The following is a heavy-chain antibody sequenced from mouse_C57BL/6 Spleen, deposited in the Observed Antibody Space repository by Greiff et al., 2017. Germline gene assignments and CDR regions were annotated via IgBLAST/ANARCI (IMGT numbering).Heavy chain of an antibody. CDR2: IHPSDSDT. CDR3: EILWDYDAWFGY. J-gene: IGHJ3*01. CDR1: GYTFTSYW. Sequence: QVQLQQPGAELVKPGASVKVSCKASGYTFTSYWMHWVKQRPGQGLEWIGRIHPSDSDTNYNQKFKGKATLTVDKSSSTANMQLIRLTSEDSAVYYCEILWDYDAWFGYWGQGTLVTVSA. D-gene: IGHD2-4*01. V-gene: IGHV1-74*01.